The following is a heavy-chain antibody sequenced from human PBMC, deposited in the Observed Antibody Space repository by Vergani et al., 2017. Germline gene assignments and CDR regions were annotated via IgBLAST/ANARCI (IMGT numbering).Heavy chain of an antibody. CDR3: ARWGNEKRLDS. J-gene: IGHJ5*01. Sequence: QVQLVESEGGVVQPGRSLTLSCVASGFTFSSLGLLWVRQAPGKGLEWVAVIWYDGSNKYYGDSVKGRFTISRDNSKNTLYLQMNSLRVEDTAVYYCARWGNEKRLDSWGQGTLVTVSS. CDR1: GFTFSSLG. CDR2: IWYDGSNK. D-gene: IGHD1-1*01. V-gene: IGHV3-33*01.